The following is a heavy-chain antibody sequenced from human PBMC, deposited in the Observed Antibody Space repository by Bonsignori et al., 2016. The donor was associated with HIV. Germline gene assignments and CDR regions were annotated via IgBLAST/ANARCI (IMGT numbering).Heavy chain of an antibody. D-gene: IGHD1-26*01. J-gene: IGHJ6*03. V-gene: IGHV4-61*02. Sequence: WIRQPPGKGLEWIGRIYTSGSTNYNPSLKSRVTISVDTSKNQFSLKLSSVTAADTAVYYCARGPVGGGVRVYYYYMDVWGKGTTVTVSS. CDR2: IYTSGST. CDR3: ARGPVGGGVRVYYYYMDV.